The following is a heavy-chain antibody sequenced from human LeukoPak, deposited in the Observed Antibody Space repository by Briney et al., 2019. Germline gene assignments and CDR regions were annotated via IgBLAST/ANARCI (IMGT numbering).Heavy chain of an antibody. J-gene: IGHJ4*02. V-gene: IGHV3-30*18. CDR3: AKTGYYDFWSGYYDY. CDR1: GFTFSSYG. Sequence: GRSLRLSCAASGFTFSSYGMHWVRQAPGKGLEWVAVISYDGSNKYYADSVKGRFTISRDSSKNTLYLQMNSLRAEDTAVYYCAKTGYYDFWSGYYDYWGQGTLVTVSS. D-gene: IGHD3-3*01. CDR2: ISYDGSNK.